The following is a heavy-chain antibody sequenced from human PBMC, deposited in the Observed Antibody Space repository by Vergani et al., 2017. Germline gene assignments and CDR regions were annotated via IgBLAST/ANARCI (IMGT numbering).Heavy chain of an antibody. CDR2: ISSSGSLI. J-gene: IGHJ5*02. Sequence: EVQLMESGGTLVQPGGSLRLSCAASGFTFSRYTMNWVRQAPGKGLEWVSFISSSGSLIYYADSVKGRFTISRDKAKNSLYLQMNSLRAEDTAVYYCARGQDYGDYSGWFDPWGQGTLVTVSS. CDR1: GFTFSRYT. V-gene: IGHV3-48*01. D-gene: IGHD4-17*01. CDR3: ARGQDYGDYSGWFDP.